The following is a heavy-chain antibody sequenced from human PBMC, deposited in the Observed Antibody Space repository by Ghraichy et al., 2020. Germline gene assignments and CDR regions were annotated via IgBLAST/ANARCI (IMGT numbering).Heavy chain of an antibody. CDR2: INPSGGST. CDR3: ASGGNLAVAGKIVRKNWFDP. V-gene: IGHV1-46*01. CDR1: GYTFTSYY. D-gene: IGHD6-19*01. J-gene: IGHJ5*02. Sequence: ASVKVSCKASGYTFTSYYMHWVRQAPGQGLEWMGIINPSGGSTSYAQKFQGRVTMTRDTSTSTVYMELSSLRSEDTAVYYCASGGNLAVAGKIVRKNWFDPWGQGTLVTVSS.